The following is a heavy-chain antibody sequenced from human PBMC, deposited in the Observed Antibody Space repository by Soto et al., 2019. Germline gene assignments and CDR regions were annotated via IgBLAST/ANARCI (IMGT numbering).Heavy chain of an antibody. D-gene: IGHD4-17*01. J-gene: IGHJ4*02. CDR3: GRDWIDYGDYAATVDY. V-gene: IGHV1-46*01. CDR1: GYGFTSHY. CDR2: INPSGGNK. Sequence: QVQLVQSGAEVKKSGASVKVSCKASGYGFTSHYLHWVRQAPGQGLEWMGIINPSGGNKRYAQKFQGRVTTTRDTSTSTIYLELSSLRSEDTAIYYCGRDWIDYGDYAATVDYWGQGTLVTVSS.